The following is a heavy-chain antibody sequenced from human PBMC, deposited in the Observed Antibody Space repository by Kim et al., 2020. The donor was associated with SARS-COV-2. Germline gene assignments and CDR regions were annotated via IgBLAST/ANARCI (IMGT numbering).Heavy chain of an antibody. Sequence: GGSLRLSCAASGFTFSSYAMHWVRQAPGKGLEWVAVISYDGSNKYYADSVKGRFTISRDNSKNTLYLQMNSLRAEDTAVYYCARDQGIAAAGTPDYWGQGTLVTVSS. V-gene: IGHV3-30-3*01. CDR2: ISYDGSNK. D-gene: IGHD6-13*01. J-gene: IGHJ4*02. CDR1: GFTFSSYA. CDR3: ARDQGIAAAGTPDY.